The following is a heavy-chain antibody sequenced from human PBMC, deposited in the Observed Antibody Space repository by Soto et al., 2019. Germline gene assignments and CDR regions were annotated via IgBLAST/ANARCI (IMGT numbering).Heavy chain of an antibody. J-gene: IGHJ6*02. Sequence: GASVKVSCKGSGGTFSSYTISWVRQAPGQGLEWMGRINPIGGITSYAQKFQGRVTITTDTSTSTVYMELSGLRSEDTAVHYCARDATIFGDVKKYRVYYYYYYGMDVWGQGTTVTVSS. CDR3: ARDATIFGDVKKYRVYYYYYYGMDV. CDR1: GGTFSSYT. D-gene: IGHD3-3*01. V-gene: IGHV1-69*04. CDR2: INPIGGIT.